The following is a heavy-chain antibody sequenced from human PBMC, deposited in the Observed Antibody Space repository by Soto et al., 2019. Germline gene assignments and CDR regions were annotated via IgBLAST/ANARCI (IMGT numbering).Heavy chain of an antibody. Sequence: QVQLVQSGAEVKKPGASVKVSCKASGYTFTSYDINWVRQATGQGLEWMGWMNPNSGNTGYAQKFQGRVTMTRNTSKSTANMERTSLRSEETAVYYCAGGGVRVMDVGGQGTTVTVSS. CDR3: AGGGVRVMDV. CDR1: GYTFTSYD. V-gene: IGHV1-8*01. D-gene: IGHD3-16*01. J-gene: IGHJ6*02. CDR2: MNPNSGNT.